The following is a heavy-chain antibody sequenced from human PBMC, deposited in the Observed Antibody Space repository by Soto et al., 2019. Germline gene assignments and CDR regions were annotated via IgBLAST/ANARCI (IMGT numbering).Heavy chain of an antibody. V-gene: IGHV3-23*01. Sequence: VQLLESGGGLVQPGGSLRLSCAASGFTFSSYAMSWVRQAPGKGLEWVSAISGSGGSTYYADSVKGRFTISRDNSKNTLYLQMNSLRAEDTAVYYCAKADDYYDSSGYYPQGAFDIWGQGTMVTVSS. CDR1: GFTFSSYA. CDR3: AKADDYYDSSGYYPQGAFDI. J-gene: IGHJ3*02. CDR2: ISGSGGST. D-gene: IGHD3-22*01.